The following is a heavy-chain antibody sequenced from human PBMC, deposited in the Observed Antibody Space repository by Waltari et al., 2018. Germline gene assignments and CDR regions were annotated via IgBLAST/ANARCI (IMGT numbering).Heavy chain of an antibody. Sequence: QVQLQQWGAGLLKPSDTLPLPCAVSGGSFRGYYWSWIRQSPGKGLGWIGEINHSGSTNYNPSLKSRVTISPDMSKNQFSLKLISVTAADTGVYYCVSGTANWFDPWGRGTLVTVSP. CDR2: INHSGST. V-gene: IGHV4-34*01. J-gene: IGHJ5*02. CDR3: VSGTANWFDP. CDR1: GGSFRGYY.